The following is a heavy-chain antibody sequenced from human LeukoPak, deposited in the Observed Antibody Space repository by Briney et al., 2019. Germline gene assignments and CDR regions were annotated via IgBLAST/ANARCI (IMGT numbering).Heavy chain of an antibody. Sequence: GGSLRLSCAASGFTFSDHYIDWVRQAPGKGLEWVGRSRDKGNRYSTAYAASVRGRFTISRDDSKNSLYLQMNSLKIEDTAVYYCTRLGVAPRDFDYWGQGTLVTVSS. CDR3: TRLGVAPRDFDY. D-gene: IGHD6-6*01. CDR2: SRDKGNRYST. J-gene: IGHJ4*02. V-gene: IGHV3-72*01. CDR1: GFTFSDHY.